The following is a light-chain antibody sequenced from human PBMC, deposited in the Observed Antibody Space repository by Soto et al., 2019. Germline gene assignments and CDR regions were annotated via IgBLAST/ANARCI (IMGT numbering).Light chain of an antibody. CDR3: QQLNSYPLT. Sequence: DIQLTQSPSFLSASVGGRVTITCRASQAISSHLAWYQQKPGKAPNLLIYGASTLQSGVPSRFSGSGSGTQFTLTFSSLQPEDFATYYCQQLNSYPLTFGPGTTVDIK. V-gene: IGKV1-9*01. J-gene: IGKJ3*01. CDR1: QAISSH. CDR2: GAS.